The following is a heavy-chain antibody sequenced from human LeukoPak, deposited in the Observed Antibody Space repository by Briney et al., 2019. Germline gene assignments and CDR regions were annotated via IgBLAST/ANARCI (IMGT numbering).Heavy chain of an antibody. J-gene: IGHJ5*02. CDR1: GYSISSGYY. V-gene: IGHV4-38-2*02. D-gene: IGHD3-10*01. CDR3: ARDSGTTGEVKFDP. CDR2: IYHSVST. Sequence: SETLSLTCTVSGYSISSGYYWGWIRQPPGKGLEWIGSIYHSVSTYYNPSLKSRVTMSVDTSKNQFSLKLSSVTAADTAVYYCARDSGTTGEVKFDPWGQGTLVTVSS.